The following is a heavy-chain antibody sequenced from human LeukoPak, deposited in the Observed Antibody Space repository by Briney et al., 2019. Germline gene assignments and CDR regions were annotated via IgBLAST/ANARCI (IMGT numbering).Heavy chain of an antibody. J-gene: IGHJ4*02. Sequence: SETLSLTCTVPGGSISSYYWSWIRQPAGKGLEWIGRIYTSGSTNYNPSLKSRVTISVDKSKNQFSLKLSSVTAADTAVYYCARDRHDCSGGSCYSGYFDYWGQGTLVTVSS. CDR2: IYTSGST. D-gene: IGHD2-15*01. V-gene: IGHV4-4*07. CDR3: ARDRHDCSGGSCYSGYFDY. CDR1: GGSISSYY.